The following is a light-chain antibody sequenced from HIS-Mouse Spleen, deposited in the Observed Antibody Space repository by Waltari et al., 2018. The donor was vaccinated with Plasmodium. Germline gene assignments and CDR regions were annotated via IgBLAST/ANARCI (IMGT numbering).Light chain of an antibody. CDR1: SSDVGGYNY. CDR3: SSYTSSSTLNYV. V-gene: IGLV2-14*03. Sequence: TISCTGTSSDVGGYNYVSWYQQHPGKAPKLMIYDVSNRPSGVSNRFSGSKSGNTASLTISGLQAEDEADYYCSSYTSSSTLNYVFGTGTKVTVL. J-gene: IGLJ1*01. CDR2: DVS.